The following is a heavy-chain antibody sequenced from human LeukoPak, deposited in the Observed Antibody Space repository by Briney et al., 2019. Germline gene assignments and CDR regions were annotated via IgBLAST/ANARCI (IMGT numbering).Heavy chain of an antibody. CDR2: INPNSGGT. D-gene: IGHD4-17*01. Sequence: ASVKVSCEASGYTFTGYYMHWVRQAPGQGLEWMGWINPNSGGTNYAQKFQGRVTMTKDTSISTAYMELSRLRSDDTAVYYCARGLDDYGDYSDAFDIWGQGTMVTVSS. CDR1: GYTFTGYY. J-gene: IGHJ3*02. V-gene: IGHV1-2*02. CDR3: ARGLDDYGDYSDAFDI.